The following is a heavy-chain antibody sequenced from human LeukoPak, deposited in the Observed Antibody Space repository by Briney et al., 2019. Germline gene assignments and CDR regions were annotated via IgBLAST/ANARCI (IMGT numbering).Heavy chain of an antibody. Sequence: PRGSLRLSCAASGFTFNTFNMNWVRQAPGKGLEWVSSITSGGDYIYYADSVKGRFTTSRDNAKNSLSLQLNSLRVEDTAVYYCARGHYDVLAASYKWTPDYWGQGTLVTVSS. V-gene: IGHV3-21*01. D-gene: IGHD3-9*01. CDR3: ARGHYDVLAASYKWTPDY. CDR2: ITSGGDYI. CDR1: GFTFNTFN. J-gene: IGHJ4*02.